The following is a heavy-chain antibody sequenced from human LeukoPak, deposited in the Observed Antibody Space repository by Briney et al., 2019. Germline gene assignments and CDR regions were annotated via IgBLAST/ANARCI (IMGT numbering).Heavy chain of an antibody. D-gene: IGHD3-22*01. CDR1: GYTFTSYD. V-gene: IGHV1-8*01. Sequence: VASVKVSCTASGYTFTSYDINWVRQATGQGLEWMGWMNPNSGNTGYAQKFQGRVTMTRNTSISTAYMELSSLRSEDTAVYYCARGGYDSSGYWGYYYYSYGMDVWGQGTTVTVSS. CDR3: ARGGYDSSGYWGYYYYSYGMDV. CDR2: MNPNSGNT. J-gene: IGHJ6*02.